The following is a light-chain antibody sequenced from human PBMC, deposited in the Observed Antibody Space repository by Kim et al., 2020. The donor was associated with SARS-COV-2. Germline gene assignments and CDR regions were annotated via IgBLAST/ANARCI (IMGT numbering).Light chain of an antibody. CDR1: ESIDIN. Sequence: EIVMTQSPDPLSVSPGERVTLSCRASESIDINLAWYQQKPGQAPRLLIYRASTRATGIPGRFSGSGSGTEFSLTITSLQSEDFAVYYCQQYNHWPPLTFGGGTKVDIK. CDR2: RAS. J-gene: IGKJ4*01. CDR3: QQYNHWPPLT. V-gene: IGKV3-15*01.